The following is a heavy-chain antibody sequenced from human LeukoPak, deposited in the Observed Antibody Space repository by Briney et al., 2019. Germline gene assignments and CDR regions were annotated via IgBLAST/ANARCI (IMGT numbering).Heavy chain of an antibody. D-gene: IGHD3-10*01. CDR2: INPNSGGT. CDR3: ARGAEYYYGSGSYYY. Sequence: ASVKVSCKASGYTFTGYYMHWVRQAPGQGLEWMGWINPNSGGTNYAQKFQGWVTMTRDTSISTAYMELSRLRSDDTAVYYCARGAEYYYGSGSYYYWGQGTLVTVSS. J-gene: IGHJ4*02. CDR1: GYTFTGYY. V-gene: IGHV1-2*04.